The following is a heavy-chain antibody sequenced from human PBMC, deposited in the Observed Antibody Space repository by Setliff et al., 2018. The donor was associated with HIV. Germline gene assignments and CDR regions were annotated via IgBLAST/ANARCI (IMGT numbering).Heavy chain of an antibody. CDR2: INQSGIS. CDR3: ARGGGFWSGQLDY. CDR1: GGSFSDHY. Sequence: LSLTCAVYGGSFSDHYWTWIRQPPGKGLEWIGEINQSGISNFNPSLKSRVTMPIDTPKNQFSLKPSSVTAADTAVYFCARGGGFWSGQLDYWGQGTLVTVSS. V-gene: IGHV4-34*01. D-gene: IGHD3-3*01. J-gene: IGHJ4*02.